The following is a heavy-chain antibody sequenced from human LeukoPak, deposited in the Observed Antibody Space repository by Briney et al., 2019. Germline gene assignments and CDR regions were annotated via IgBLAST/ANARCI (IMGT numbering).Heavy chain of an antibody. CDR1: GYSFRKYD. V-gene: IGHV1-18*01. CDR3: ARDVGAVAGYNSDY. CDR2: TSVHSGNP. Sequence: ASVKVSCKASGYSFRKYDIGWVRQAPGQGLEWMGWTSVHSGNPKYAQKFQGRVTMTTDTSTSTHHLELRSLRSDDTAVYYCARDVGAVAGYNSDYWGQGTLVAVSS. D-gene: IGHD6-19*01. J-gene: IGHJ4*02.